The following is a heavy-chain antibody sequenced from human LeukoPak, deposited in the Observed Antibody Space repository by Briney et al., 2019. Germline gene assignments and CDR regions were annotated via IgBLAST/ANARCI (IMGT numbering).Heavy chain of an antibody. CDR1: GFSFGDYI. CDR3: TRDCSGGTCLGERDF. V-gene: IGHV3-49*04. D-gene: IGHD2-15*01. Sequence: GGSLRLSCTGSGFSFGDYIMSWVRQAPGKGLEWVGFIRSKAYGETIEYAASVKGRFIVWRDDSKNIAYLQMNSLKSEDTAVYYCTRDCSGGTCLGERDFWGQGTLVTVSS. CDR2: IRSKAYGETI. J-gene: IGHJ4*02.